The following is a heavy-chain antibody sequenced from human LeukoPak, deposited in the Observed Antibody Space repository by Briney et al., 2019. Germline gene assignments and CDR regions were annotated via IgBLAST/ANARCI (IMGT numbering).Heavy chain of an antibody. CDR1: GGSISSYY. CDR2: IYYSGST. Sequence: PSETLSLTCTVSGGSISSYYWSWIRQPPGKGLEWIGYIYYSGSTNYNPSLTSRGTISVDTSKNQFSLKLSSVTAADTAVYYCARDSGSYFGFDYWGQGTLVTVSS. CDR3: ARDSGSYFGFDY. D-gene: IGHD1-26*01. V-gene: IGHV4-59*01. J-gene: IGHJ4*02.